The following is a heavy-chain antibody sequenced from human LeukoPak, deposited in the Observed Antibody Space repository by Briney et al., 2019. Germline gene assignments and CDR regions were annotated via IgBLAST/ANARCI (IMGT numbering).Heavy chain of an antibody. CDR2: ISSSSSTI. D-gene: IGHD5-24*01. J-gene: IGHJ4*02. Sequence: GGSLRLSCAASGFTFSTCSISWVRQAPGNGLEWVSYISSSSSTIHYADSVKGRFTISRDHAKNSLYLQMNSLRAEDTAMYYCAKSDGFDYWGQGTLVTVSS. CDR1: GFTFSTCS. CDR3: AKSDGFDY. V-gene: IGHV3-48*01.